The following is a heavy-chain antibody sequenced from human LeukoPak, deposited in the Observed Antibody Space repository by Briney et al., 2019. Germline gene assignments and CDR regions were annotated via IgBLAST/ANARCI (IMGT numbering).Heavy chain of an antibody. CDR2: IYYSGST. CDR1: GASISSSSYY. D-gene: IGHD3-10*01. Sequence: PSETLSLTCTVSGASISSSSYYWGWIRQPPGKGLEWIGSIYYSGSTYYNPSLRSRVTISVDTSKNQFSLKLSSVTAADTAVYYCARQSQLWFGELAYFDYWGQGTLVTVSS. V-gene: IGHV4-39*01. J-gene: IGHJ4*02. CDR3: ARQSQLWFGELAYFDY.